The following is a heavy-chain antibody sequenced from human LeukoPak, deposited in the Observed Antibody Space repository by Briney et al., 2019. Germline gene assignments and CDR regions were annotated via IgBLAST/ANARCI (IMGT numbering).Heavy chain of an antibody. CDR1: GFTFSSDC. CDR3: ARGSWDYYESSGYDSFEY. Sequence: GGSLRLSCAASGFTFSSDCMHWVRQAPGKGLVWVSRINSDGSSISYADSVKARFTISRDNAKNTLYLQMNSLRVEDTAVYYCARGSWDYYESSGYDSFEYWGQGTLVTVSS. V-gene: IGHV3-74*01. J-gene: IGHJ4*02. CDR2: INSDGSSI. D-gene: IGHD3-22*01.